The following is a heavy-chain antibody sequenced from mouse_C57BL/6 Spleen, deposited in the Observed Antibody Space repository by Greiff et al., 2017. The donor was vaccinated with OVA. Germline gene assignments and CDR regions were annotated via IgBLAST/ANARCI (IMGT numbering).Heavy chain of an antibody. V-gene: IGHV7-3*01. CDR2: IRNKANGYTT. Sequence: EVQRVESGGGLVQPGGSLSLSCAASGFTFTDYYMSWVRQPPGKALEWLGFIRNKANGYTTEYSASVKGRFTISRDNSQSILYLQMNALRAEDSATYYCARYMNFHFDYWGQGTTLTVSS. J-gene: IGHJ2*01. CDR3: ARYMNFHFDY. CDR1: GFTFTDYY.